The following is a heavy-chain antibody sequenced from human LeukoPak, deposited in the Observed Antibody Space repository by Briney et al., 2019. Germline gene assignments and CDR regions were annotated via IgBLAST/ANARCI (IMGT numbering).Heavy chain of an antibody. Sequence: PGGSLRLSCAASGFTFSNAWMSWVRRAPGKGLEWIGEINHSGSTNYNPSLKSRVTISVDTSKNQFSLKLSSVTAADTAVYYCARGTRHYVWGSYRSYYFDYWGQGTLVTVSS. D-gene: IGHD3-16*02. V-gene: IGHV4-34*01. J-gene: IGHJ4*02. CDR2: INHSGST. CDR1: GFTFSNAW. CDR3: ARGTRHYVWGSYRSYYFDY.